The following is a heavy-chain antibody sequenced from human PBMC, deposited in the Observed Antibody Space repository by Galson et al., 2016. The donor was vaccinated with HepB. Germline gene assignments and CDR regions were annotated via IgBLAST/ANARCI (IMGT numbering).Heavy chain of an antibody. CDR2: IWYDGSNK. CDR1: GFTFSGNW. D-gene: IGHD6-19*01. V-gene: IGHV3-33*08. Sequence: SLRLSCAASGFTFSGNWMSWVRQAPGKGLEWVAVIWYDGSNKYYADSVKGRFTISRDNSKNTLYLQMNSLRAEDTAVYYCARDAPVAVTAFDIWGHGTLVTVSS. CDR3: ARDAPVAVTAFDI. J-gene: IGHJ3*02.